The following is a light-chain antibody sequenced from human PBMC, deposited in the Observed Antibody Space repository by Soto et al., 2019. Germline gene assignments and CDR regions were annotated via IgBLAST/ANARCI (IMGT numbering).Light chain of an antibody. V-gene: IGLV2-14*03. CDR3: TSYITAGTYV. Sequence: QSVLTQPASVSGSPGQSITISCTGTSSDVGSYNYVSWYQQHPGKAPKLMIYDVSNRPSGASDRFSGSKSGNTASLTISGLQAEDEADYYCTSYITAGTYVFGTGTKVTVL. CDR2: DVS. J-gene: IGLJ1*01. CDR1: SSDVGSYNY.